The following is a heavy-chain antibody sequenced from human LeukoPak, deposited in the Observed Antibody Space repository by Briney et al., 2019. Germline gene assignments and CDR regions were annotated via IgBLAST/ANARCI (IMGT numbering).Heavy chain of an antibody. J-gene: IGHJ6*04. Sequence: PSGWGRQTTKQGLEWMGGIIPIFGTANYAQKFQGRVTITADESTSTAYMELSSLRSEDTAVYYCARAHYDILTGASYYYYGMDVWGKGTTVTVSS. CDR3: ARAHYDILTGASYYYYGMDV. CDR2: IIPIFGTA. CDR1: P. D-gene: IGHD3-9*01. V-gene: IGHV1-69*01.